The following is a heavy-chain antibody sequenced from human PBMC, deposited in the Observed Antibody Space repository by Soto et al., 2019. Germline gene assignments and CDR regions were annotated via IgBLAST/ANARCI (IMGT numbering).Heavy chain of an antibody. J-gene: IGHJ4*02. Sequence: QVQLQESGPGLVSPSETLSVTCSVSGDSISRGDYYWNWIRQAPGKGLEWIGYIYHSGSAYYNPSLKSRVAISIDSSTNQFSLKVNSVTAADTAVYYCVREGREFFDSWGQGVLVTVSS. D-gene: IGHD3-10*01. CDR1: GDSISRGDYY. CDR3: VREGREFFDS. CDR2: IYHSGSA. V-gene: IGHV4-30-4*01.